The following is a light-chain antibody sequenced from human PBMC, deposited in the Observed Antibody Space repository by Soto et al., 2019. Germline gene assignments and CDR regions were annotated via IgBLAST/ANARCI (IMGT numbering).Light chain of an antibody. Sequence: QPVLTQPPSVSGAPGQRVTFSCTGSSSNIGAGYGVHWYQQLPGTAPKLLIFANSNRPSGVPDRFSGSKSGTSASLAITGLQAEDEADYYCQSYDSSLSGVVFGGGTKLTVL. CDR1: SSNIGAGYG. J-gene: IGLJ2*01. CDR3: QSYDSSLSGVV. V-gene: IGLV1-40*01. CDR2: ANS.